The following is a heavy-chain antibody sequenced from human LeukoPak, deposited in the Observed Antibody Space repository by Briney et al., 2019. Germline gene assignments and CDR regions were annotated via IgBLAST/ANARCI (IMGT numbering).Heavy chain of an antibody. CDR3: AKAGAYDSSGYYPLNFDY. CDR2: ISWNSGSI. D-gene: IGHD3-22*01. CDR1: GFTFDDYA. V-gene: IGHV3-9*01. Sequence: PGGSLRLSCAASGFTFDDYAMHWVRQAPGKGLEWVSGISWNSGSIGYADSVKGRFTIFRDNAKNSLYLQMNSLRAEDTALYYCAKAGAYDSSGYYPLNFDYWGQGTLVTVSS. J-gene: IGHJ4*02.